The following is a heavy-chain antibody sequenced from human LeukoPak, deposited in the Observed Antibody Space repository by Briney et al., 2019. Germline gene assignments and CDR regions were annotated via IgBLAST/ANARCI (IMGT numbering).Heavy chain of an antibody. J-gene: IGHJ6*03. D-gene: IGHD2-2*01. CDR1: GGSISSGSYY. CDR3: ASSCSSTSCYGGYYYYYYMDV. V-gene: IGHV4-61*02. Sequence: PSETLSLTCTVSGGSISSGSYYWRWIRQPAGKGLEWIGRIYTSGSTNYNPSLKSRVTISVDTSKNQFSLKLSSVTAADTAVYYCASSCSSTSCYGGYYYYYYMDVWGKGTTVTVSS. CDR2: IYTSGST.